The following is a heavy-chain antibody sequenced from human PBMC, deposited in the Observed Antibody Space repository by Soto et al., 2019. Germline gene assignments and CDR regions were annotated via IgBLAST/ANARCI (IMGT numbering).Heavy chain of an antibody. CDR1: GFTFSSYG. D-gene: IGHD3-22*01. V-gene: IGHV3-33*01. CDR3: ARAYPTDPEYYYDSSGYSGRSYYYYGMDV. J-gene: IGHJ6*02. Sequence: QVQLVESGGGVVQPGRSLRLSCAASGFTFSSYGMHWVRQAPGKGLEWVAVIWYDGSNKYYADSVKGRFTISRDNSKNTLYLQMNSLRAEDTAVYYCARAYPTDPEYYYDSSGYSGRSYYYYGMDVWGQGTTVTVSS. CDR2: IWYDGSNK.